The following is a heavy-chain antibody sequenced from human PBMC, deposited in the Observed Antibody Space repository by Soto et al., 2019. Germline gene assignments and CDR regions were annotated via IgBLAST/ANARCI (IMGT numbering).Heavy chain of an antibody. CDR1: GGTFSSYS. J-gene: IGHJ4*02. CDR2: MVLIFGTA. V-gene: IGHV1-69*01. CDR3: AKDVGRHSGGMDY. Sequence: QVQLVQSGAEVKKPGSSVKVSCKASGGTFSSYSINWVRQAPGQGLEWMGEMVLIFGTANYAKKFKGRATITATESTTTAYMKLAALRSEATAVYSFAKDVGRHSGGMDYWGQGTLVTVSS. D-gene: IGHD1-26*01.